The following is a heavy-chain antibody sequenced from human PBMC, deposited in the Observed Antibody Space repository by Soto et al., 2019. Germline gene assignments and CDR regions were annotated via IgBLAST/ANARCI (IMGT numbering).Heavy chain of an antibody. V-gene: IGHV3-11*05. Sequence: QLVESGGGLVKPGASLRLSCLASEFTFSDYYMHWIRQAPGKGLEWISSITSSSTSTDYADSVKGRFTIIRDNAKNSLFIQMSSLRVDDTAIYYCARGAPWGITFPFDIWGQGTMVSVSS. CDR2: ITSSSTST. CDR3: ARGAPWGITFPFDI. J-gene: IGHJ3*02. D-gene: IGHD1-20*01. CDR1: EFTFSDYY.